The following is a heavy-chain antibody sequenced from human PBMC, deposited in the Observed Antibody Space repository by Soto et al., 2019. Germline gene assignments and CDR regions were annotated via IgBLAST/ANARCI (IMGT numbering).Heavy chain of an antibody. CDR1: GGSISSGGYY. CDR3: ARRSQRGYSYGHFDY. Sequence: QVQLQESGPGLVKPSQTLSLTCTVSGGSISSGGYYWSWIRQHPGKGLEWIGYIYYSGSTYYNPSLKSRVTRAVATSRTQLCLKLSSVTAAATAGYYCARRSQRGYSYGHFDYWGQGTLVTVSS. J-gene: IGHJ4*02. V-gene: IGHV4-31*03. CDR2: IYYSGST. D-gene: IGHD5-18*01.